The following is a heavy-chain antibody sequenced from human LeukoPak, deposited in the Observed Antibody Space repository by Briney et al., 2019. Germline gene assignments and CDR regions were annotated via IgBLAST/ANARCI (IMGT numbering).Heavy chain of an antibody. V-gene: IGHV3-7*01. J-gene: IGHJ4*02. D-gene: IGHD3-3*01. CDR1: GFIFSEYY. CDR2: IKQDGSQE. Sequence: GGSPRLSCAASGFIFSEYYMSWIRQAPGKGLEWVAHIKQDGSQEYYVDSVKGRFTISRDSAKNSLYLQMNSLRAEDTAVYYCARGVPYDSWSGPHYSDYWGQGTLVTVSS. CDR3: ARGVPYDSWSGPHYSDY.